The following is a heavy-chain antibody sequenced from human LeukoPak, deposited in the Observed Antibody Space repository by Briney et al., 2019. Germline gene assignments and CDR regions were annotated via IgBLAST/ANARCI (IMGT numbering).Heavy chain of an antibody. J-gene: IGHJ4*02. CDR1: GFSFSSHG. D-gene: IGHD2-15*01. CDR3: AKGCRSGSICFLIDY. Sequence: GGSLTLFCALSGFSFSSHGMHWVRQAPGKGLEWVAVISFDGSDKYYADSVKGRFTISRDNSKNTLYVQMNSLRAEDTAVYYCAKGCRSGSICFLIDYWGQGTLVTVSS. V-gene: IGHV3-30*18. CDR2: ISFDGSDK.